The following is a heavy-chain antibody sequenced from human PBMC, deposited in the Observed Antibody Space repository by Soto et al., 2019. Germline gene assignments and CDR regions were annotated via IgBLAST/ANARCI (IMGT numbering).Heavy chain of an antibody. CDR1: GFIFRTYG. CDR3: AKGPFIPVAGTPPGAFDM. V-gene: IGHV3-30*18. J-gene: IGHJ3*02. D-gene: IGHD6-19*01. Sequence: QAQLVESGGNVVQPGRSLRLSCAASGFIFRTYGMHWVRQAPGKGLEWVAVISYSGNKKAYADSVKGRFAISRDNSNNTLYLQIDSLTAADTAVYYCAKGPFIPVAGTPPGAFDMWGQGTMVTVSS. CDR2: ISYSGNKK.